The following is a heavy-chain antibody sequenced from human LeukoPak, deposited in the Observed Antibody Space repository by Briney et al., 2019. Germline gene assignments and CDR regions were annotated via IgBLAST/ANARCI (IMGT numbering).Heavy chain of an antibody. Sequence: PSETLSLTCTVSGGSISSHHWSWIRQPPGKGLEWIGYIYYSGSTYYNPSLTSRLTISLDTSKNQFSLKLSSVTAADTAVYYCARSGNYYYFDSWGQGSLVTVSS. J-gene: IGHJ4*02. V-gene: IGHV4-59*11. D-gene: IGHD1-26*01. CDR1: GGSISSHH. CDR3: ARSGNYYYFDS. CDR2: IYYSGST.